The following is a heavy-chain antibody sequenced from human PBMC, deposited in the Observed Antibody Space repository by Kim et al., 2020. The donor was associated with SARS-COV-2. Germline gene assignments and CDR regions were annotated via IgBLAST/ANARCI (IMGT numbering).Heavy chain of an antibody. J-gene: IGHJ4*02. CDR2: INPSGGST. CDR3: ARVVGVTYYFDY. CDR1: GYTFTNYY. Sequence: ASVKVSCKASGYTFTNYYMHWVRQAPGQGLEWMGRINPSGGSTTYAQKFQGRVTMTGDTSTNTVYMELSSLRSDDTAVYYCARVVGVTYYFDYWGQGTLVTVSS. V-gene: IGHV1-46*01. D-gene: IGHD1-26*01.